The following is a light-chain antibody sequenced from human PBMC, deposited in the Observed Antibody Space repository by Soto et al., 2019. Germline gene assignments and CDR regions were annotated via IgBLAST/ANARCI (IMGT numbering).Light chain of an antibody. CDR2: DAS. Sequence: DIQMTQSPSTLSASVGDRVTITCRASQSISNRLAWYQQKPGKAPKVMIYDASSLESGVPSRLSGSGSGTEFILTISSLQPDDFASYGFQHYGGMWTFGQGAKVEMK. V-gene: IGKV1-5*01. CDR3: QHYGGMWT. CDR1: QSISNR. J-gene: IGKJ1*01.